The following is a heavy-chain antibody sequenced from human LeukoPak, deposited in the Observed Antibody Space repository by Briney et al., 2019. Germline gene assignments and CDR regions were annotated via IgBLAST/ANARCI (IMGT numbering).Heavy chain of an antibody. D-gene: IGHD3-9*01. CDR2: INPNSGDT. CDR1: GYTFTDYY. J-gene: IGHJ4*02. V-gene: IGHV1-2*02. CDR3: ARHSPYYDILTGSEGPSDY. Sequence: ASVKVSCKASGYTFTDYYINWVRQAPGQGLEWMGWINPNSGDTNYAQKFQDRVTMTRDTSISTAYIELNLLRSDDTAVYYCARHSPYYDILTGSEGPSDYWGQGTLVTVSS.